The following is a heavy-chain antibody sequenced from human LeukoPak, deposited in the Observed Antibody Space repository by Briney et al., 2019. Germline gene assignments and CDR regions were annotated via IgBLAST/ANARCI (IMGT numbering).Heavy chain of an antibody. D-gene: IGHD3-22*01. V-gene: IGHV3-9*03. CDR3: AKDTGDSSGVDY. CDR1: GFTFSNSW. CDR2: ISWNSGSI. J-gene: IGHJ4*02. Sequence: GGSLRLSCEPSGFTFSNSWMSWVRQAPGKGLEWVSGISWNSGSIGYADSVEGRFTISRDNAKNSLYLQMNSLRAEDMALYYCAKDTGDSSGVDYWGQGTLVTVSS.